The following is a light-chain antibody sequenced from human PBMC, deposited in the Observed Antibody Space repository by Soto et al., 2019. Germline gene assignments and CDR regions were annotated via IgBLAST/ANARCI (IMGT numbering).Light chain of an antibody. J-gene: IGLJ2*01. CDR3: TSYTSSSTVV. Sequence: QSVLTQPASVSGSPGQSITISCTGTSSDVGGYNSVSWYQQHPGEAPKLIIYDVNNRPSGVSDRFSASKSGNTASLTISGLQAEDEADYYCTSYTSSSTVVFGGGTKLTVL. CDR1: SSDVGGYNS. V-gene: IGLV2-14*03. CDR2: DVN.